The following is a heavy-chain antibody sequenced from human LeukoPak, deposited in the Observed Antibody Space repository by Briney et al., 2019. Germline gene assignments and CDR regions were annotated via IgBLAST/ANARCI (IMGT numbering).Heavy chain of an antibody. CDR1: GDSISDSY. CDR2: IYYTGST. Sequence: PETLSLTCTVSGDSISDSYWTWIRQPPGEGLEYIGYIYYTGSTTYSPSLRGRVTISLDKSKSRFSLKLNSVTTADTAVYFCAKGTGGYLQLEHWGQGALVTVSS. V-gene: IGHV4-59*01. J-gene: IGHJ5*02. D-gene: IGHD2-15*01. CDR3: AKGTGGYLQLEH.